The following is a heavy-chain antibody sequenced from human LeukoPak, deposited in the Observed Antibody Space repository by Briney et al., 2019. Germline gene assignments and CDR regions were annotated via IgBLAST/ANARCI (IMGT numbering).Heavy chain of an antibody. CDR1: GFTFSNAW. J-gene: IGHJ4*02. Sequence: GGSLRLSCAASGFTFSNAWMSWVRQAPGKGLEWVGRIKSKTDGGTTDYAAPVKGRITISRDDSKNTLYLQMNSLKTEDTAVYYCTILGYTYGRFDYWGQGTLVTVSS. CDR2: IKSKTDGGTT. CDR3: TILGYTYGRFDY. V-gene: IGHV3-15*01. D-gene: IGHD5-18*01.